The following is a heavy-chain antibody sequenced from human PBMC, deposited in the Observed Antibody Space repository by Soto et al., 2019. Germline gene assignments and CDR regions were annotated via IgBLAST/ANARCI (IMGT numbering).Heavy chain of an antibody. Sequence: QVQLVQSGAEVKKPGSSVKVSCKASGGTFSSFAISWVRQAPGQGLEWKGGIIPIFGTTNYAQKFQGRVTITADESTSTAYMEVTTLRSEDTAVYYCARDRDHTYDYWGQGTLVTVSS. V-gene: IGHV1-69*01. J-gene: IGHJ4*02. CDR3: ARDRDHTYDY. CDR1: GGTFSSFA. CDR2: IIPIFGTT.